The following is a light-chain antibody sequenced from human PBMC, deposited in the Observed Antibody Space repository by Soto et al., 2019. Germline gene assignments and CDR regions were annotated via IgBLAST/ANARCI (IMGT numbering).Light chain of an antibody. CDR1: SSDVGSYNL. V-gene: IGLV2-23*01. CDR3: RSYAGSAHYV. J-gene: IGLJ1*01. Sequence: QSVLTQPASVSGSPGHSITISCTGTSSDVGSYNLVSWYQQHPGKAPKLMIYEGSKRTSGVSNRFSGSKSGNTASLTISWLQADDEADYYCRSYAGSAHYVFGAGTKLTVL. CDR2: EGS.